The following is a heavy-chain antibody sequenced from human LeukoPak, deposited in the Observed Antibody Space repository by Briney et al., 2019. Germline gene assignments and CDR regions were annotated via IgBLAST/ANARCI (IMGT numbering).Heavy chain of an antibody. CDR1: GGSISSTSYY. V-gene: IGHV4-39*07. CDR2: IYYSGST. D-gene: IGHD3-10*01. CDR3: ARGSVLWFGELLFDP. Sequence: SETLSLTCTVSGGSISSTSYYWGWIRQPPGKGLEWIVSIYYSGSTYYKSSLKSRVTMSVDTSKNQFSLKLSSVTAADTAVYYCARGSVLWFGELLFDPWGQGTLVTVSS. J-gene: IGHJ5*02.